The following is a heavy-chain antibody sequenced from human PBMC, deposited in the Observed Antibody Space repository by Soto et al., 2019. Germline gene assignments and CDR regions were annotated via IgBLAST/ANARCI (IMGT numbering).Heavy chain of an antibody. D-gene: IGHD6-19*01. V-gene: IGHV5-10-1*01. CDR3: ARHGSSGWFQPNYYYYYGMDV. CDR1: GYSFTSYW. CDR2: IDPSDSYT. Sequence: GESLKISCKGSGYSFTSYWISWVRQMPGKGLEWMGRIDPSDSYTNYSPSFQGHVTISADKSISTAYLQWSSLKASDTAMYYCARHGSSGWFQPNYYYYYGMDVWGQGTTVTVSS. J-gene: IGHJ6*02.